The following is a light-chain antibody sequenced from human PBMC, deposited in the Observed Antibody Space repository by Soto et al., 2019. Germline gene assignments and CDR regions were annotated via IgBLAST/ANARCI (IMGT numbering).Light chain of an antibody. V-gene: IGLV2-11*01. CDR3: CSYAGTYTYV. Sequence: QSALTQPRSVSGSPGQSVTISCTGTSSDVGGYNYVSWYQQHTGKAPKLMIYDVSKRPSGVPDRFSGSKSGNTASLTISGLQAEDEADYYCCSYAGTYTYVFGIGTKVTVL. J-gene: IGLJ1*01. CDR1: SSDVGGYNY. CDR2: DVS.